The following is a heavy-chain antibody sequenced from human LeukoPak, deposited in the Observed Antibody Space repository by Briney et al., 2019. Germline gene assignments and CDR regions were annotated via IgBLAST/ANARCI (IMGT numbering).Heavy chain of an antibody. J-gene: IGHJ4*02. CDR2: IYSDGST. CDR1: GFTVSNNY. D-gene: IGHD4-23*01. V-gene: IGHV3-53*01. CDR3: ARGGGGGNPFDY. Sequence: GGFLRLSCAVSGFTVSNNYMSWVRQAPGKGLAWVSVIYSDGSTYYADSVKGRFTISRDNSKNTLYLQMNSLRAEDTAVYYCARGGGGGNPFDYWGQGTLVTVSS.